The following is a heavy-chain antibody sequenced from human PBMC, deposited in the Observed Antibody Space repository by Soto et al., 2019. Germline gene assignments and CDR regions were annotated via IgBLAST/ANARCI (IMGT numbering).Heavy chain of an antibody. Sequence: ASVKVSCKASGYNFTSHYMHWVRQAPGQGLESMGIIYPRGGTTIYAQKFQGRVTMTRDTSTHTFYMELSSLRSEDTAMYYCARVGYSSTGTTFHYHGLDVWGQGTTVTVSS. CDR3: ARVGYSSTGTTFHYHGLDV. D-gene: IGHD3-22*01. CDR1: GYNFTSHY. CDR2: IYPRGGTT. V-gene: IGHV1-46*01. J-gene: IGHJ6*02.